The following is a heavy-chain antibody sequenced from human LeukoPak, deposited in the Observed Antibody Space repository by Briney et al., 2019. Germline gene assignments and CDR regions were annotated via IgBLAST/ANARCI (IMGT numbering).Heavy chain of an antibody. CDR1: GFTFSSYS. V-gene: IGHV3-48*01. CDR2: ISSSSSTI. CDR3: ARDLVSRDGYNLDY. J-gene: IGHJ4*02. Sequence: GGSLRLSCAASGFTFSSYSMNWVRQAPGKGLEWVSYISSSSSTIYYADSVKGRFTISRDNAKNSLYLQMNSLRAEDTAVYYCARDLVSRDGYNLDYWGQGTLVTVSS. D-gene: IGHD5-24*01.